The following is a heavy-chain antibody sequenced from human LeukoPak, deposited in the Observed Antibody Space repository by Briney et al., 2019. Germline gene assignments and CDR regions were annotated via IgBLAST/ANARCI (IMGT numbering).Heavy chain of an antibody. CDR3: ARTPNYDSSGYYPYDAFDI. Sequence: VASVKVSCKASGYTFTSYYMHWVRQAPGQGLEWMGIINPSGGSTSYAQKFQGRVTMTRDTSTSTVYMELSSLRSEDTAVYYCARTPNYDSSGYYPYDAFDIWGQGTMVTVSS. J-gene: IGHJ3*02. D-gene: IGHD3-22*01. CDR2: INPSGGST. CDR1: GYTFTSYY. V-gene: IGHV1-46*01.